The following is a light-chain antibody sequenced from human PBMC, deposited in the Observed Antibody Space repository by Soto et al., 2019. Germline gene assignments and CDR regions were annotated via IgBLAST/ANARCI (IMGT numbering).Light chain of an antibody. Sequence: ILLTQTPLSSAVTLGQPASFPCESSESLVHSDGKTYLGWLHLRPGQPPRLLIYQISKRPPGVPDRFSGSGAGTNFTLKISRVEPEDVGIFYCMQASQLRTFGQGTKVDIK. V-gene: IGKV2-24*01. J-gene: IGKJ1*01. CDR2: QIS. CDR3: MQASQLRT. CDR1: ESLVHSDGKTY.